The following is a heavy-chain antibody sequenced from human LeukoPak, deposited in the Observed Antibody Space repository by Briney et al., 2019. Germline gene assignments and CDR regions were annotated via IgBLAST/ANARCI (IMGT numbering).Heavy chain of an antibody. D-gene: IGHD3-10*01. CDR2: IYYSGST. Sequence: SETLSLTCTVSGGSVNSGTYYWSWIRQPPGKGLEWIGYIYYSGSTNYNPSLKSQVTISVDTSKNQFSLKLSSVTAADTAVYYCARRRGSGRLDYWGQGTLVTVSS. CDR3: ARRRGSGRLDY. J-gene: IGHJ4*02. V-gene: IGHV4-61*01. CDR1: GGSVNSGTYY.